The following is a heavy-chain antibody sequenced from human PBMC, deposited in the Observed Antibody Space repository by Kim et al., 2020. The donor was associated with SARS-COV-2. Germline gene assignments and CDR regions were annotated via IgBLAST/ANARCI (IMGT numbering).Heavy chain of an antibody. Sequence: SETLSLTCAVYGGSFSGYYWSWIRQPPGKGLEWIGEINHSGSTNYNPSLKSRVTISVDTSKNQFSLKLSSVTAADTAVYYCARGHKQWLVRHYYYGMDVWGQGTTVTVSS. CDR1: GGSFSGYY. CDR3: ARGHKQWLVRHYYYGMDV. D-gene: IGHD6-19*01. J-gene: IGHJ6*02. V-gene: IGHV4-34*01. CDR2: INHSGST.